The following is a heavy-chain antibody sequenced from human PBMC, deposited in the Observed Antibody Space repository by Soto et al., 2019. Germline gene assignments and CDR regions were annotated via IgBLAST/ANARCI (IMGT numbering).Heavy chain of an antibody. D-gene: IGHD1-1*01. J-gene: IGHJ3*02. V-gene: IGHV4-31*03. Sequence: QVQLQESGPGLVKPSETLSLNCTVAGGSISSVHYYWSWIRQHPGKGLEWIGYISYSGSTFYNPSLKSRLTVSVDTSKNRFSLKLTSVTAADTAAYYCARSAQWKAFDIWGQGTMVIVSS. CDR3: ARSAQWKAFDI. CDR1: GGSISSVHYY. CDR2: ISYSGST.